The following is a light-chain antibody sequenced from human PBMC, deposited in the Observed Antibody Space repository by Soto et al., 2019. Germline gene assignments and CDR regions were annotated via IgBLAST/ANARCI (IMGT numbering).Light chain of an antibody. CDR1: DIGSFNR. Sequence: QSVLTQPPSVSGSPGQSVTISCTGSDIGSFNRVSWYQQSPGTAPKLIIFEVSNRPSGVPDRFSGSKSGNTASLTISGLQAEDEADYYCSSYIIINSLIFGGGTKLTVL. J-gene: IGLJ2*01. CDR2: EVS. CDR3: SSYIIINSLI. V-gene: IGLV2-18*02.